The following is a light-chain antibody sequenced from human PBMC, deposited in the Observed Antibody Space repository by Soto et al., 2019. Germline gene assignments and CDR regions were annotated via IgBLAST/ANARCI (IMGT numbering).Light chain of an antibody. J-gene: IGLJ1*01. CDR2: EVS. Sequence: QSALAQPASVSGSPGQSITISCTGTSSDVGRYNYVSWYQQHPGKAPKLMIHEVSYRPSGVSSRFSGSKSGNTASLTISGLQAEDEAEYHCCSYTNRATYVFXTGTKVTVL. V-gene: IGLV2-14*01. CDR1: SSDVGRYNY. CDR3: CSYTNRATYV.